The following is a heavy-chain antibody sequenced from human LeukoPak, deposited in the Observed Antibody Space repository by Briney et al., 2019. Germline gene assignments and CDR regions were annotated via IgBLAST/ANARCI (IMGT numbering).Heavy chain of an antibody. CDR1: GGSISSSSYY. CDR2: IYYSGST. CDR3: ASKAYYYDSSGYH. Sequence: SETLSLTCTVSGGSISSSSYYWGWIRQPPGKGLEWIGSIYYSGSTYYNPSLKSRVTISVDTSKNQFFLKLSSVTAADTAVYYCASKAYYYDSSGYHWGQGTLVTVSS. D-gene: IGHD3-22*01. J-gene: IGHJ5*02. V-gene: IGHV4-39*01.